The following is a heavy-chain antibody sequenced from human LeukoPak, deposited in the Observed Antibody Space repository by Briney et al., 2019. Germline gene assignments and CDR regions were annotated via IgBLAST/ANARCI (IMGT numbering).Heavy chain of an antibody. Sequence: GASVTVSCKASGYTFTGYYMHWVRQAPGQGLEWMGWINPNSGGTNYAQKFQGRVTMTRDTSISTAYMELSRLRSDDTAVYYCARDIRNYYDSSGYSDYWGQGTLVTVSS. CDR2: INPNSGGT. V-gene: IGHV1-2*02. D-gene: IGHD3-22*01. CDR1: GYTFTGYY. J-gene: IGHJ4*02. CDR3: ARDIRNYYDSSGYSDY.